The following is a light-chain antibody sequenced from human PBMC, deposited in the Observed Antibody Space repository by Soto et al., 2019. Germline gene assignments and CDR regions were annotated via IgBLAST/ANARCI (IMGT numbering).Light chain of an antibody. CDR1: SGYVGGYNY. CDR3: SSYTRSSTLGVI. V-gene: IGLV2-14*01. Sequence: QSVLTQPASVSGSPGQSITISCIGTSGYVGGYNYVSWYQQHPGKAPKLIIYDVNNRPSGVSNRFSGSKSGNTASLTISGLPAEAEADYYCSSYTRSSTLGVILGGGTQLTVL. J-gene: IGLJ7*01. CDR2: DVN.